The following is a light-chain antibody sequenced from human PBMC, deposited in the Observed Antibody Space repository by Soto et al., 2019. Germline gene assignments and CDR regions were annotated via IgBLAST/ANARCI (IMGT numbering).Light chain of an antibody. V-gene: IGKV1-9*01. CDR3: QQLNSYPL. J-gene: IGKJ3*01. CDR1: LGISSY. Sequence: DIQLTQSPSFLSASVGDRVTITCRASLGISSYLAWYQQKPGKAPKLLIYAASTLQSGVTSRFSGSGSGTEFTLTISSLQPEDFATYYCQQLNSYPLFGPGTKVDIK. CDR2: AAS.